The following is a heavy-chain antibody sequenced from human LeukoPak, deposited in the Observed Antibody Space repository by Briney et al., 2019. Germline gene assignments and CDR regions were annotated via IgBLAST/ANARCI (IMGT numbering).Heavy chain of an antibody. CDR2: ISANNGNTKYNT. Sequence: VASVKVSCKASGYTFTSYGISWVRQAPGQGLEWMGWISANNGNTKYNTKYAQNLQGRVTMTTDISTSTAYMELRTLRSDDTAVYYCARDRDHSGSQSYWGQGTLVTVSP. CDR1: GYTFTSYG. V-gene: IGHV1-18*01. CDR3: ARDRDHSGSQSY. J-gene: IGHJ4*02. D-gene: IGHD1-26*01.